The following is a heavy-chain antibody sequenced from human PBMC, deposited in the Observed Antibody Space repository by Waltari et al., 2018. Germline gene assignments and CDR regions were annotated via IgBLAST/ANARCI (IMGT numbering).Heavy chain of an antibody. Sequence: EVQLVESGGGLVKPGGSLRLSCAASGFTFSSYSMNWVRQAPGKGLAWVSSISSSSSYIYYADSVKGRFTISRDNAKNSLYLQMNSLRAEDTAVYYCARGYDILTGYSERNYYYYGMDVWGQGTTVTVSS. CDR3: ARGYDILTGYSERNYYYYGMDV. D-gene: IGHD3-9*01. CDR1: GFTFSSYS. J-gene: IGHJ6*02. V-gene: IGHV3-21*01. CDR2: ISSSSSYI.